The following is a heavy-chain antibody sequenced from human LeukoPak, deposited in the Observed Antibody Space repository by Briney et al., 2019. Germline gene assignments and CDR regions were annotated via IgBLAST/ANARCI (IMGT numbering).Heavy chain of an antibody. J-gene: IGHJ3*02. CDR3: AKNIAVAGTPFCDAFDI. V-gene: IGHV4-4*07. CDR2: ISTSGST. CDR1: GGSISNYY. Sequence: SETLSLTCTVSGGSISNYYWSWIRQPAGKGLEWIGRISTSGSTNYNPSLKSRVTLSVDTSKNQFSLNLRSVTAADTAVYYCAKNIAVAGTPFCDAFDIWGPGTMVTVSS. D-gene: IGHD6-19*01.